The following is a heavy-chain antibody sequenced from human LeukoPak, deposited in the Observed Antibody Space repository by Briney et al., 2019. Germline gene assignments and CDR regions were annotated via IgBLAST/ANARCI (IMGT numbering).Heavy chain of an antibody. CDR1: GGSFSGYY. V-gene: IGHV4-34*01. CDR3: ARAGPPDYCSSTSCHIGF. Sequence: PSETLSLTCAVHGGSFSGYYWNWIRQSPGKGLEWIGEINHSGSTNYNPSLKSRVTISVDTPKNQFSLKLSAVTDADTAVYYCARAGPPDYCSSTSCHIGFWGQGTLVTVSS. J-gene: IGHJ4*02. CDR2: INHSGST. D-gene: IGHD2-2*02.